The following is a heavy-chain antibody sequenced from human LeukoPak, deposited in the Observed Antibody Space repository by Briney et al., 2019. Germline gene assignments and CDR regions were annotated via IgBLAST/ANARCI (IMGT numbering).Heavy chain of an antibody. CDR1: GGSVSSGSNY. CDR3: ARAVVVIHYFDY. V-gene: IGHV4-31*02. D-gene: IGHD3-22*01. Sequence: KPSETLSLTCIVSGGSVSSGSNYWSWIRQHPGKGLEWIGYIYYSGSTYYNPSLKSRVTISVDTSKNQFSLKLSSVTAADTAVYYCARAVVVIHYFDYWGQGTLVTVSS. CDR2: IYYSGST. J-gene: IGHJ4*02.